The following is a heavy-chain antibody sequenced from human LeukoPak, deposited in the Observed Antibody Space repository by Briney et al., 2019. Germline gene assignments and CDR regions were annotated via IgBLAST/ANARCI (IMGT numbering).Heavy chain of an antibody. CDR2: IYPGDSDT. CDR3: ARRSFGIAAAAWYFDY. Sequence: GESLKISCKGSGYSFTSYWIGWVRQMPGKGLEWMGIIYPGDSDTRYSPSFQGQVTISADKSISTAYLQWSSLKASDTAMYYCARRSFGIAAAAWYFDYWGQETLVTVSS. V-gene: IGHV5-51*01. J-gene: IGHJ4*02. CDR1: GYSFTSYW. D-gene: IGHD6-13*01.